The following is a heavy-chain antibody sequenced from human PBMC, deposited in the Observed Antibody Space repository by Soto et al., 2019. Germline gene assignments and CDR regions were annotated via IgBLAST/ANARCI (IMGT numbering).Heavy chain of an antibody. CDR1: GYTFITFF. D-gene: IGHD6-6*01. CDR2: INPSRGTT. V-gene: IGHV1-46*03. J-gene: IGHJ5*02. CDR3: ARSYISSSYWFDP. Sequence: ASVKVSCKASGYTFITFFLYWVRQAPGQGLEWMGVINPSRGTTTYAQKFQDRVTMTRDTSASTVYMELSSLRSEDTAMYYCARSYISSSYWFDPWGQGTLVTVSS.